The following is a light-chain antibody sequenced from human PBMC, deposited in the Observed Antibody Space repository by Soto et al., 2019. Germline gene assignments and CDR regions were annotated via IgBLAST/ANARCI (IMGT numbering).Light chain of an antibody. CDR1: QSISSW. V-gene: IGKV1-5*03. J-gene: IGKJ1*01. CDR3: QQYNSYWT. CDR2: KAC. Sequence: DIQMTQSPSTLSASVGDRVTITCRASQSISSWLAWYQQKPGKAPKLLIYKACSLESGVTSRFSGSGSGTEFTLTISSLQPDDCATYYCQQYNSYWTCGQGTKVEIK.